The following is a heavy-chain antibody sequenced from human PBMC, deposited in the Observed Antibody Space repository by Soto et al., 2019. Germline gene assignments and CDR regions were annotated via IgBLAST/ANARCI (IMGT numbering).Heavy chain of an antibody. J-gene: IGHJ5*02. CDR3: ARAGLEWSYNWFDP. CDR2: IYYSGST. V-gene: IGHV4-30-4*08. Sequence: SETLSLTCTVSGGSISSYYWSWIRQSPGKGLEWIGYIYYSGSTYYNPSLKSRVTISVDTSKNQFSLKLSSVTAADTAVYYCARAGLEWSYNWFDPWGQGTLVTVSS. D-gene: IGHD3-3*01. CDR1: GGSISSYY.